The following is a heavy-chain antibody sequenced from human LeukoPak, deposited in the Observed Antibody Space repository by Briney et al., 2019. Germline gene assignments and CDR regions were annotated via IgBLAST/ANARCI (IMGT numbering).Heavy chain of an antibody. CDR3: ATYSSENVGDDY. Sequence: SETLSLTCTVSGGSISSSSYYWAWMRQPPGKGREWIGSIYYSGSTYYNPSLTSRVTISVDTSKNQFALNLRSLTAADTAVYYCATYSSENVGDDYWGQGTLVTVSS. D-gene: IGHD3-10*01. J-gene: IGHJ4*02. CDR2: IYYSGST. CDR1: GGSISSSSYY. V-gene: IGHV4-39*01.